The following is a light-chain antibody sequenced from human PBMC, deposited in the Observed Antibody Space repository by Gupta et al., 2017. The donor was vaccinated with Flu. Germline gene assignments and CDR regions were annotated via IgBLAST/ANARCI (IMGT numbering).Light chain of an antibody. CDR1: SGHSSYA. J-gene: IGLJ3*02. CDR2: LNSDGSH. CDR3: QTWGTGIRV. V-gene: IGLV4-69*01. Sequence: QLVLTQSPSASASLGASVKLTCTLSSGHSSYAIAWHQQQPEKGPRYLMKLNSDGSHSKGDGIPDRFSGYSAGADRDLTISSLQSEDEDDYYCQTWGTGIRVFGGGTKLTVL.